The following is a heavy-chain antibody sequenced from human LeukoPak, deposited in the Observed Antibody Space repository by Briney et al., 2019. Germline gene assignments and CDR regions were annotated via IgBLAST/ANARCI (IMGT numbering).Heavy chain of an antibody. V-gene: IGHV3-23*01. J-gene: IGHJ4*02. CDR1: GFTFSSYA. CDR3: ATTFDITATPFDY. Sequence: GGSLRLSCAASGFTFSSYAMSWVRQAPGKGLEWVSGISGSGDSTYYADSVKGRFTISRDNSKNTLYLQMNSLRAEDTAVYYCATTFDITATPFDYWGQGTLVTVSS. CDR2: ISGSGDST. D-gene: IGHD1-20*01.